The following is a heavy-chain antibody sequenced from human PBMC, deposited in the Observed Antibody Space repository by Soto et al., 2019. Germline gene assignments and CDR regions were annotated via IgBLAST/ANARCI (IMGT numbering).Heavy chain of an antibody. CDR3: AKRFPLYWFDP. J-gene: IGHJ5*02. Sequence: GGSLRLSCAASGFTFSRYAMSWVRQAAGKGLEWVAGITATADTSYYAESVKGRFTISGDNSKNTLYLQMDSLRAEDTAVYYCAKRFPLYWFDPWGQGTLVTVSS. D-gene: IGHD3-3*01. CDR1: GFTFSRYA. CDR2: ITATADTS. V-gene: IGHV3-23*01.